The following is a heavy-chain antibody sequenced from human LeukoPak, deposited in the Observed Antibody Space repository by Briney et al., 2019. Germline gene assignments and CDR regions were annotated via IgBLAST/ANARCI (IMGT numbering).Heavy chain of an antibody. Sequence: GGSLRLSCAASGFTFDEYAMHWARQAPGKGLEWVSLISADGTRTFNVASVKGRFTVSRDNNKNSLYLQMNNLRTEDTALYYCAKDLSSLFNSFNIWGQGTLVTVSS. V-gene: IGHV3-43*02. J-gene: IGHJ3*02. D-gene: IGHD2/OR15-2a*01. CDR1: GFTFDEYA. CDR3: AKDLSSLFNSFNI. CDR2: ISADGTRT.